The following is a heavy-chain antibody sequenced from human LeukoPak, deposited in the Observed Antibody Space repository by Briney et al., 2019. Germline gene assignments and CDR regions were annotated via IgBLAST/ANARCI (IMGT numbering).Heavy chain of an antibody. CDR2: INHSGST. CDR1: GGSFSGYY. V-gene: IGHV4-34*01. Sequence: SETLSLTCAVYGGSFSGYYWSWIRQPPGKGLEWIGEINHSGSTNYNPSLKSRVTISVDTSKNQFSLKLSSVTAADTAVYYCARHLTRYYFDYWGQGTLVTVSS. J-gene: IGHJ4*02. D-gene: IGHD1-14*01. CDR3: ARHLTRYYFDY.